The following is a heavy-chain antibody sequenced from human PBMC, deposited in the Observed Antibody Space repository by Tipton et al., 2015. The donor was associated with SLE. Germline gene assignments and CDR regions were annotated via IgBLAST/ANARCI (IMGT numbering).Heavy chain of an antibody. J-gene: IGHJ3*02. CDR3: ASGYDILTGRGFDI. CDR1: GGSISGYY. V-gene: IGHV4-59*01. D-gene: IGHD3-9*01. Sequence: LSLTCTVSGGSISGYYWNWIRQPPGKGLEWIGYIYYSGSTNYNPSLKSRVSISVDTSKNRFSLKLSSVTAADTAVYYCASGYDILTGRGFDIWGQGTMVTVSS. CDR2: IYYSGST.